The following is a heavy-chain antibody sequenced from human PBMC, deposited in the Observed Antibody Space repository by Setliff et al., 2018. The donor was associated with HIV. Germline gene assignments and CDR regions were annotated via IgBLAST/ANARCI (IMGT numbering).Heavy chain of an antibody. D-gene: IGHD3-9*01. CDR3: AREYDVLTGYYISAFDI. V-gene: IGHV1-2*06. CDR1: GYTITGYF. J-gene: IGHJ3*02. Sequence: GASVKVSCKASGYTITGYFIHWVRQAPGQGLEWMGRINPNTGDTNYAQKFQDRVTMTRDTSINTSYMELSRLRSDDTAVYYCAREYDVLTGYYISAFDIWGQGTMVTVSS. CDR2: INPNTGDT.